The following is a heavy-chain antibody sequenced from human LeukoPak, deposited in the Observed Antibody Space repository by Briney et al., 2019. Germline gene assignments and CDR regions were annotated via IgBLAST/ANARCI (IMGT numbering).Heavy chain of an antibody. Sequence: SSYYWXXXRQPPGKGLEWIGSIYYSGSTYYNPSLKSRVTISVDTSKNQFSLKLSSVTAADTAVYYCARHEGTAIDYWGQGTLVTVSS. J-gene: IGHJ4*02. V-gene: IGHV4-39*01. CDR1: SSYY. D-gene: IGHD5-18*01. CDR3: ARHEGTAIDY. CDR2: IYYSGST.